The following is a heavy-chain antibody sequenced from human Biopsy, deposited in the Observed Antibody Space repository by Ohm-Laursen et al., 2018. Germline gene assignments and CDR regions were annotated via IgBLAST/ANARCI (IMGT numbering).Heavy chain of an antibody. D-gene: IGHD5-12*01. J-gene: IGHJ4*02. CDR2: IRSESSGGTR. V-gene: IGHV3-49*04. Sequence: SLRLSCAASGFIFSTYTVNWVRQAPGKGLECVGLIRSESSGGTREYAAPVKGRFTVSRDDSKSIAYLDMNSLKTEDTAMYYCSKWTGGYSYSSLWGRGTLVTVSS. CDR3: SKWTGGYSYSSL. CDR1: GFIFSTYT.